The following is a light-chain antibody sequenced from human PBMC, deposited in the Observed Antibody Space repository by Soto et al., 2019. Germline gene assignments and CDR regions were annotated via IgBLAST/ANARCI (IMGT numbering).Light chain of an antibody. CDR3: QQYHNWPPST. J-gene: IGKJ1*01. CDR2: GPS. CDR1: QSVGSN. Sequence: EIVMTQSPATLSVSPGEGATLFCRASQSVGSNLAWYQQKPGQAPRLLVYGPSTRATGIPARFSGSGSGTEFTLTISSLQSEDIAIYYCQQYHNWPPSTFGQGTKVEV. V-gene: IGKV3-15*01.